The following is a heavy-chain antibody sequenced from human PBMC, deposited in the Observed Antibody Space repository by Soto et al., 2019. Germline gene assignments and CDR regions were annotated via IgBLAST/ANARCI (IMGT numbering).Heavy chain of an antibody. Sequence: GGSLRLSCAASVFTFSSYAMSLVRQSPGKGLEWVSAISGSGGSTYYADSVKGRFTISRDNSKNTLYLQMNSLRAEDTAVYYCAKGLWSTMIVVVDYWGQGTLVTVSS. D-gene: IGHD3-22*01. J-gene: IGHJ4*02. V-gene: IGHV3-23*01. CDR2: ISGSGGST. CDR1: VFTFSSYA. CDR3: AKGLWSTMIVVVDY.